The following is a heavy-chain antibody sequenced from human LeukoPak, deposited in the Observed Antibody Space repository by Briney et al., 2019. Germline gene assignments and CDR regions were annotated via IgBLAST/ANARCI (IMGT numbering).Heavy chain of an antibody. CDR1: GYTFTSYY. V-gene: IGHV1-46*01. J-gene: IGHJ5*02. CDR3: ARDAPTYYYGSGSLNWFDP. Sequence: ASVKVSCKASGYTFTSYYMHWVRQAPGQGLEWMGIINPSGGSTSYAQKFQGRVTMTTDTSTSTAYMELRSLRSDDTAVYYCARDAPTYYYGSGSLNWFDPWGQGTLVTVSS. D-gene: IGHD3-10*01. CDR2: INPSGGST.